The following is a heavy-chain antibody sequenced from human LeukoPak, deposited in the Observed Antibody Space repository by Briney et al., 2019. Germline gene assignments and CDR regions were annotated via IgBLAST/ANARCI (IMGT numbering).Heavy chain of an antibody. D-gene: IGHD6-19*01. CDR2: ISSSGSTI. Sequence: PGGSLRLSCAASGFTFSDYYMSWIRQAPGKGLEWVSYISSSGSTIYYADSVKGRLTISRDNAKNSLYLQMNSLRAEDTAVYYCAKDPRVAVAGTTRDYWGQGTLVTVSS. J-gene: IGHJ4*02. V-gene: IGHV3-11*01. CDR1: GFTFSDYY. CDR3: AKDPRVAVAGTTRDY.